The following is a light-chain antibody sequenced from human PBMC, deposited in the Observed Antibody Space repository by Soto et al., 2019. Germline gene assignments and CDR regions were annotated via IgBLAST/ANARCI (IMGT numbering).Light chain of an antibody. CDR3: QQLNSYL. V-gene: IGKV1-9*01. J-gene: IGKJ3*01. CDR2: AAS. Sequence: DIQLTQSPSFLSASVGDRVTITCRASQGISSYLAWYQQKPGKAPKLLIYAASTLQSGVPSRSSGSGSGTEFTLTISSLQPEDFATYYCQQLNSYLFGPGTKVDIK. CDR1: QGISSY.